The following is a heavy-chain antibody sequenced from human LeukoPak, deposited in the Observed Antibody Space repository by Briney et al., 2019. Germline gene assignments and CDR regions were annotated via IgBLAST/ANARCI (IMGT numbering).Heavy chain of an antibody. CDR1: GFTFRDYA. CDR3: ARGPHPHCSGIACPLDN. D-gene: IGHD2-15*01. V-gene: IGHV3-49*04. CDR2: IRSKNYGGIT. Sequence: GGSLRLSCTTSGFTFRDYAMSWVRQAPGKGLEWVSFIRSKNYGGITEYAASVKGRFSISRDDSKNIAYLQMNNLKAEDTALYYCARGPHPHCSGIACPLDNWGQGTLVTVSS. J-gene: IGHJ4*02.